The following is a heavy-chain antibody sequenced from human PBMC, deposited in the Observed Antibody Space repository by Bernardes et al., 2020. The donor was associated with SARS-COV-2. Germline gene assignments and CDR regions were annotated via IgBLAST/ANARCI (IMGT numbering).Heavy chain of an antibody. D-gene: IGHD6-25*01. V-gene: IGHV3-7*01. CDR2: INQDGSAK. CDR1: GFNFYTYS. CDR3: VWRLAASNTGGHFDH. Sequence: GGSLILSCAVSGFNFYTYSMTWVRQAPGKGLEWVATINQDGSAKQYVGSVKGRFTISRDNAENSLFLQMTSVRIEDTAVYYCVWRLAASNTGGHFDHWGPGTLVTVSS. J-gene: IGHJ4*02.